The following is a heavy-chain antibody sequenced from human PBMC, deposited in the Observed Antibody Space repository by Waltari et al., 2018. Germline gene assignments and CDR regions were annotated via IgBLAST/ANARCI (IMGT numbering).Heavy chain of an antibody. CDR3: VRPPHCRGNTCTAL. D-gene: IGHD3-10*01. J-gene: IGHJ4*02. V-gene: IGHV4-39*01. CDR2: IYNSGTT. CDR1: GASVKSTSYY. Sequence: QVYLQESGPGLVKPSESLSPTCTVSGASVKSTSYYWGWIRQPPGKGLEWIGSIYNSGTTYYNPSLKSRVTISVDASDKQFYLTLTSVTAADTAVYFCVRPPHCRGNTCTALWGQGALVTVSS.